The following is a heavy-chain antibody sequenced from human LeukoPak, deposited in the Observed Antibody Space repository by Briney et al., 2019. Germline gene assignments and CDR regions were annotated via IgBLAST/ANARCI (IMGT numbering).Heavy chain of an antibody. D-gene: IGHD6-19*01. CDR3: ARGISSGWVHWHFDL. J-gene: IGHJ2*01. Sequence: PSETLSLTCSVSGGSISTYYWSWVRQPPGKGLEWIGYVYDSGATNYNPSLKSRLTISVDTSKNQFSLKLSSVTAADTAVYYCARGISSGWVHWHFDLWGRGTLVTVSS. CDR1: GGSISTYY. V-gene: IGHV4-59*01. CDR2: VYDSGAT.